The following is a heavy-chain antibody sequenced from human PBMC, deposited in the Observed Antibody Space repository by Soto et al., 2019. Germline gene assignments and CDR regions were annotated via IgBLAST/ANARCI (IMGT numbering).Heavy chain of an antibody. CDR1: GFTFSSYW. CDR2: INSDGSST. V-gene: IGHV3-74*01. D-gene: IGHD2-2*01. Sequence: DVQLVESGGGLVQPGGSLRLSCAASGFTFSSYWMHWVRQAPGKGLVWVSRINSDGSSTSYADSVKGRFTISRDNAKNSRYLQMNTLSAEDTAVYYCARDLSRDYCFDYWGQATLVTVSS. J-gene: IGHJ4*02. CDR3: ARDLSRDYCFDY.